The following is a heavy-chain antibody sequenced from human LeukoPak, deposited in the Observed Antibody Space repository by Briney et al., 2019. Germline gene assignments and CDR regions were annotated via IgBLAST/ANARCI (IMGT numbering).Heavy chain of an antibody. V-gene: IGHV1-18*01. CDR2: ISAYNGNT. Sequence: ASVKVSCKASGYTFTSYGISWVRQAPGQGLEWMGWISAYNGNTNYAQKLQGRATITRDTSASTAYMELSSLRSEDTAVYYCATGVSGWPIDYWGQGTLVTVSS. CDR1: GYTFTSYG. J-gene: IGHJ4*02. CDR3: ATGVSGWPIDY. D-gene: IGHD6-19*01.